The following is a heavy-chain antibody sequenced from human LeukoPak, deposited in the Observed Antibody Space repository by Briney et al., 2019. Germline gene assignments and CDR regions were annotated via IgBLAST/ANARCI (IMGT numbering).Heavy chain of an antibody. CDR3: ARDGGLGSPLGGHFYYGMDV. CDR1: GFTFSSYW. CDR2: IKQDGSEK. D-gene: IGHD3-10*01. Sequence: PGGSLRLSCAASGFTFSSYWMSWVRQAPGKGLEWVANIKQDGSEKYYVDSVKGRFTISRDNAKNSLYLQMNNLRVEDTAVYYCARDGGLGSPLGGHFYYGMDVWGQGTTVTVSS. J-gene: IGHJ6*02. V-gene: IGHV3-7*01.